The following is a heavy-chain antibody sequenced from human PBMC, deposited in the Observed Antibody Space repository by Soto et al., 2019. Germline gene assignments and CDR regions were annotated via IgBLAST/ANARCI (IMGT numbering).Heavy chain of an antibody. Sequence: PSETLSLTCAVSSGSISSSNWWSWVRQPPGKGLEWIGEIYHSGSTNYNPSLKSRVTISVDKSKNQFSLKLSSVTAADTAVYYCARALLVGGTGRFDPWGQGTLVTVSS. CDR3: ARALLVGGTGRFDP. CDR2: IYHSGST. D-gene: IGHD6-6*01. CDR1: SGSISSSNW. J-gene: IGHJ5*02. V-gene: IGHV4-4*02.